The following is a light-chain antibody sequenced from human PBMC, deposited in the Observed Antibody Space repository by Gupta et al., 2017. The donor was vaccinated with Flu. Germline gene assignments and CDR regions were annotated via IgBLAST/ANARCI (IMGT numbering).Light chain of an antibody. V-gene: IGLV2-8*01. Sequence: QSALTQPPSASGSPGQSVTISCTGTSSDIGAYNYVSWYQHHPGKAPKLIIYEVTERPSGVPDRFSGSKSVNTASLTVSGLQAEDEADYYCSSYTGSNNYVFGTGTKVTGL. CDR1: SSDIGAYNY. CDR3: SSYTGSNNYV. J-gene: IGLJ1*01. CDR2: EVT.